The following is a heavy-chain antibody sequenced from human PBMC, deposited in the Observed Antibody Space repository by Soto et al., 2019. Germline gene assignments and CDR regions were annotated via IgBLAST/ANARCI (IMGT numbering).Heavy chain of an antibody. J-gene: IGHJ4*02. D-gene: IGHD5-18*01. Sequence: SETLSLTCTVSGGSVTSDEDYWTWIRQSPGKGLEWIGYISNSGSTGYNPSLKTRLSMSVDRSKNQFTLRLTSVTAADTAVYFCATESGSTYGYFDHWGRGTQVTVSS. V-gene: IGHV4-30-4*01. CDR1: GGSVTSDEDY. CDR2: ISNSGST. CDR3: ATESGSTYGYFDH.